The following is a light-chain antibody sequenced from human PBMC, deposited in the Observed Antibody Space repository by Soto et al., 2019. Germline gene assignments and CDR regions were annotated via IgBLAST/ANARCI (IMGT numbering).Light chain of an antibody. CDR2: GAS. CDR1: QSVSSSY. Sequence: EIVLTQSPGTLSLSPGEIATLSCRASQSVSSSYLAWYQQKPGQAPRPLIYGASSRATGIPDRFIGSGSGTDFTLTISRLEPEDFAVYYCLQYGSSPYTFGQGTKLEIK. V-gene: IGKV3-20*01. J-gene: IGKJ2*01. CDR3: LQYGSSPYT.